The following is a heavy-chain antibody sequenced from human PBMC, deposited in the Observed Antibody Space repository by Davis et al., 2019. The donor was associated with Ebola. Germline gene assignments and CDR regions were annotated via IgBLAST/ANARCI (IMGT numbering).Heavy chain of an antibody. V-gene: IGHV1-46*01. D-gene: IGHD6-19*01. Sequence: ASVQVSCKASGYTFTSYYVHWVRQAPGQGLEWMGVINPSGGNTNYAQKFQGRVTMTRDTSTSTVYMELSSLRSDDTAVYFCARAPSQWPLEYWGQGTLVTVSS. CDR1: GYTFTSYY. CDR2: INPSGGNT. CDR3: ARAPSQWPLEY. J-gene: IGHJ4*02.